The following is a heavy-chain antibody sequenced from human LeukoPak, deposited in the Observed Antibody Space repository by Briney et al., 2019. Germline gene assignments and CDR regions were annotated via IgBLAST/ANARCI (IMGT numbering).Heavy chain of an antibody. CDR3: AREGPGIAAAGDHPSMDA. V-gene: IGHV3-30-3*01. Sequence: PGGSLTLSCAASGFTFSSYAMHWVRQAPGKGLEWVAVISYDGSNNFYADSVKGRFTISRDNSKNTLYLQMNSLRDEDSAVYYCAREGPGIAAAGDHPSMDAWGQGTTVTVSS. J-gene: IGHJ6*02. D-gene: IGHD6-13*01. CDR2: ISYDGSNN. CDR1: GFTFSSYA.